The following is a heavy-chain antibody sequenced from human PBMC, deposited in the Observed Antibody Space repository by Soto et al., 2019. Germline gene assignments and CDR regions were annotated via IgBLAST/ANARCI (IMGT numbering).Heavy chain of an antibody. V-gene: IGHV3-23*01. D-gene: IGHD3-22*01. CDR3: AKDRRVGDYYDSSGYDAFDI. CDR2: ISGSGCST. Sequence: GGSLRLSCAASGFTFSSYAMSWVRQAPGKGLEWVSAISGSGCSTYYADSVKGRFTISRDNSKNTLYLQMNSLRAEDTAVYYCAKDRRVGDYYDSSGYDAFDIWGQGTMVTISS. CDR1: GFTFSSYA. J-gene: IGHJ3*02.